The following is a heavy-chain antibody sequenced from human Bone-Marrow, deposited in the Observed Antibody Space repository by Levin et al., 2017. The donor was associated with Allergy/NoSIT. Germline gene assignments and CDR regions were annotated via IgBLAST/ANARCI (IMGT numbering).Heavy chain of an antibody. Sequence: ASVKVSCKPSGYTFTVFAMNWVRQAPGQGLEWMGWINPITGNSTYAQAFTGRFVFSVDTSISTAYLHISNLKTEDTAIYYCARPGGGFWSDFDHWGQGTLVTVSS. V-gene: IGHV7-4-1*01. CDR3: ARPGGGFWSDFDH. D-gene: IGHD3-3*01. CDR1: GYTFTVFA. CDR2: INPITGNS. J-gene: IGHJ4*02.